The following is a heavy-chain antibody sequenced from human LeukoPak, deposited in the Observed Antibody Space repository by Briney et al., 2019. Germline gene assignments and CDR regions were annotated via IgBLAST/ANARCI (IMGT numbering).Heavy chain of an antibody. CDR3: ERDKGYYDSDYFDY. CDR2: IIPILGIA. Sequence: ASVKVSCKASGDTFSSYAISWVRQAPGQGLEWMGRIIPILGIANYAQKFQGRVTITADKSTSTAYMELSSLRSEDTAVYYCERDKGYYDSDYFDYWGQGTLVAVSS. CDR1: GDTFSSYA. J-gene: IGHJ4*02. V-gene: IGHV1-69*04. D-gene: IGHD5-12*01.